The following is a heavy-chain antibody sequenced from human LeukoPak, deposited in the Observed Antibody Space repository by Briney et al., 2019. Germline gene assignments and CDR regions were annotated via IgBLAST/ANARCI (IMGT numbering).Heavy chain of an antibody. J-gene: IGHJ4*02. Sequence: GGSLRLSCAASGFTLSSYAMSWVRQAPGKGLEWVSAISGSGGGTYYADSVKGRFTISRENSKNTLFLQMNSLRAEDTAVYYCAKATQIQLWFLDYWGQGTLVTVSS. CDR1: GFTLSSYA. CDR2: ISGSGGGT. CDR3: AKATQIQLWFLDY. D-gene: IGHD5-18*01. V-gene: IGHV3-23*01.